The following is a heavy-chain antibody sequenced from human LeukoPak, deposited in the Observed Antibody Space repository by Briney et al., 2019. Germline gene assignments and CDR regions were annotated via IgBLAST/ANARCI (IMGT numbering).Heavy chain of an antibody. V-gene: IGHV3-66*01. CDR1: GFTVSSNY. Sequence: GESLRLSCAASGFTVSSNYMSWVRQAPGKGLEWVSVIYSGGGTYYADSVKGRFTISRDNSKNTVYLQMSSLRAEDTAVYYCARASFWFDYSGYYFDYWGQGTLVTVSS. CDR2: IYSGGGT. CDR3: ARASFWFDYSGYYFDY. J-gene: IGHJ4*02. D-gene: IGHD2-15*01.